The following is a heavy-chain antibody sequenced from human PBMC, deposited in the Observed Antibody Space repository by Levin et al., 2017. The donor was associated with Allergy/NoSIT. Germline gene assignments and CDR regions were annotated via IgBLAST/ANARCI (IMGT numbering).Heavy chain of an antibody. CDR1: GFSFSSYW. CDR2: IHNDGSTT. V-gene: IGHV3-74*01. Sequence: GESLKISCAASGFSFSSYWMHWVRQAPGKGLVWVSRIHNDGSTTNYADSVKGRFTISRDNAKNTLYLQMNSLRAEDTAVYYCATGLIAARVCDYWGQGTLVTVSS. J-gene: IGHJ4*02. D-gene: IGHD6-6*01. CDR3: ATGLIAARVCDY.